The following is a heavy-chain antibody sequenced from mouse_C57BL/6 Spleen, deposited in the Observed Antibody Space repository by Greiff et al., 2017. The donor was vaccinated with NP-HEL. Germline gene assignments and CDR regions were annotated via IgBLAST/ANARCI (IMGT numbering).Heavy chain of an antibody. D-gene: IGHD1-1*01. CDR3: ARSLLRAYYFDY. CDR2: IYPGDGDT. J-gene: IGHJ2*01. V-gene: IGHV1-82*01. CDR1: GYAFSSSW. Sequence: VQRVESGPELVKPGASVKISCKASGYAFSSSWMNWVKQRPGKGLEWIGRIYPGDGDTNYNGKFKGKATLTADKSSSTAYMQLSSLTSEDSAVYFCARSLLRAYYFDYWGQGTTLTVSS.